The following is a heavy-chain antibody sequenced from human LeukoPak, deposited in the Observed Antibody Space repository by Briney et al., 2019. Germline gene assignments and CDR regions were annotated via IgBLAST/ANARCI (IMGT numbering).Heavy chain of an antibody. CDR1: GFTFSDYY. Sequence: GGSLRLSCAVSGFTFSDYYMSWIRQAPGKGLEWVSHINGSGSTIYYADSVKGRFTISRDNAKNSLYLQMDSLRAEDTAVYYCARRYTSGWTFDYWGQGTLVTVP. J-gene: IGHJ4*02. D-gene: IGHD6-25*01. CDR3: ARRYTSGWTFDY. V-gene: IGHV3-11*01. CDR2: INGSGSTI.